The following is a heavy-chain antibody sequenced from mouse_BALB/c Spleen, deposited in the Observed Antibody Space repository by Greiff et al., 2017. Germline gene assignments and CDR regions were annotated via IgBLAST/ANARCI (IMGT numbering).Heavy chain of an antibody. CDR3: AREDYDYDAWFAY. CDR1: GYTFTEYT. CDR2: INPNNGGT. J-gene: IGHJ3*01. Sequence: VQLKQSGPELVKPGASVKISCKTSGYTFTEYTMHWVKQSHGKILEWIGGINPNNGGTSYNQKFKGKATLTVDKSSSTAYMELRSLTSEDSAVYYCAREDYDYDAWFAYWGQGTLVTVSA. V-gene: IGHV1-18*01. D-gene: IGHD2-4*01.